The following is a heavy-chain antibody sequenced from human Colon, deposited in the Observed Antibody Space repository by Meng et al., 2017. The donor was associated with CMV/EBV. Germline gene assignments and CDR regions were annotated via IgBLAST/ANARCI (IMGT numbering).Heavy chain of an antibody. V-gene: IGHV4-34*01. Sequence: SETLSLTCAVYGGSFSGYYWSWVRQPPGKGLDWIGEINHSGSTNYNPSLKSRVTISVDTSKTQFSLKLSSVTAADTAVYYCARNIVVVPAASLYYYYGMDVWGQGTTVTVSS. CDR1: GGSFSGYY. CDR3: ARNIVVVPAASLYYYYGMDV. D-gene: IGHD2-2*01. J-gene: IGHJ6*02. CDR2: INHSGST.